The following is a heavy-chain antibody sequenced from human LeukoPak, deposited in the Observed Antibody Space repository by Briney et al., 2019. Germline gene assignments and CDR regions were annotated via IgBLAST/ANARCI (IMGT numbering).Heavy chain of an antibody. CDR3: TTRGGLGY. CDR1: GFTFSDAW. D-gene: IGHD3-10*01. CDR2: IKNKVDGGTT. J-gene: IGHJ4*02. Sequence: EGSLTLSCAGSGFTFSDAWMSWVRQAPGQGLEWVGRIKNKVDGGTTDYAAPAKGRFTISRDDAKNMAYLQMSSLKIEDTGVYYCTTRGGLGYWGQGTLVTVSS. V-gene: IGHV3-15*01.